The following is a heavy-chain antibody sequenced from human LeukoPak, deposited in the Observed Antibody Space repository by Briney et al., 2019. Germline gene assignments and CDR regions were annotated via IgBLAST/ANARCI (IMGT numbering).Heavy chain of an antibody. CDR2: ISSSSSYI. J-gene: IGHJ4*02. D-gene: IGHD3-22*01. CDR1: GFTFSSYS. Sequence: PGGSLRLSCAASGFTFSSYSMNWVRQAPGKGLEWVSSISSSSSYIYYADSVKGRFTISRDNAKNSLHLQMNSLRAEDTAVYYCARDLRSSGYYAFDYWGQGTLVTVSS. CDR3: ARDLRSSGYYAFDY. V-gene: IGHV3-21*01.